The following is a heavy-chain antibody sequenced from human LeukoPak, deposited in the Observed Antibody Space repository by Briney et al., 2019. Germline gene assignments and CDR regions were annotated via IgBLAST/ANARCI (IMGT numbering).Heavy chain of an antibody. CDR1: GFTFSSYW. D-gene: IGHD3-3*01. J-gene: IGHJ4*02. CDR3: ARGLARFLEWLPGVNYFDY. CDR2: INSDGSST. V-gene: IGHV3-74*01. Sequence: GGSLRLSCAASGFTFSSYWMHWVRQAPGKGLVWVSRINSDGSSTSYADSVKGRFTISRDNAKNSLYLQMNSLRAEDTALYYCARGLARFLEWLPGVNYFDYWGQGTLVTVSS.